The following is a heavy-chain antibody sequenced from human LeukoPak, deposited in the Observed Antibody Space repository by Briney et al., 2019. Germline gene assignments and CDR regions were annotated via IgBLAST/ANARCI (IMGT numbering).Heavy chain of an antibody. D-gene: IGHD3-22*01. Sequence: GGSLRLSCAASGFTFSSYWMSWVRQAPGKGLEWVANIKQDGSEKYYVDSVKARFTISRDNAKNSLYLQMNSPRAEDTAVYYCAREATYYYDSSGYYYFDYWGQGTLVTVSS. CDR2: IKQDGSEK. CDR3: AREATYYYDSSGYYYFDY. V-gene: IGHV3-7*01. CDR1: GFTFSSYW. J-gene: IGHJ4*02.